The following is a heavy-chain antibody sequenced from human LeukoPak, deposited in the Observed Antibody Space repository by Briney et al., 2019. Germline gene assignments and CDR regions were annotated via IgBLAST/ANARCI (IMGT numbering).Heavy chain of an antibody. Sequence: GGSLRLSCAASGFTFRSYAMNWVRQAPGKGLEWVSGISGSGDSTYHADSVKGRFTISRDNSKNTLYLQMNSLRAEDTAVYYCAKEGGSTSSNWFDPWGQGTLVTVSS. V-gene: IGHV3-23*01. CDR2: ISGSGDST. CDR1: GFTFRSYA. D-gene: IGHD2-2*01. CDR3: AKEGGSTSSNWFDP. J-gene: IGHJ5*02.